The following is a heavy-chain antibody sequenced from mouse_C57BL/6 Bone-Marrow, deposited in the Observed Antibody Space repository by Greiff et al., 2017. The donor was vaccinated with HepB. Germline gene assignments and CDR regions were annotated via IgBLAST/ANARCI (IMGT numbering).Heavy chain of an antibody. CDR3: ARLLRRWFAY. J-gene: IGHJ3*01. V-gene: IGHV1-80*01. CDR2: IYPGDGDT. D-gene: IGHD1-1*01. Sequence: VKLQESGAELVKPGASVKISCKASGYAFSSYWMNWVKQRPGKGLEWIGQIYPGDGDTNYNGKFKGKATLTADKSSSTAYMQLSSLTSEDSAVYFCARLLRRWFAYWGQGTLVTVSA. CDR1: GYAFSSYW.